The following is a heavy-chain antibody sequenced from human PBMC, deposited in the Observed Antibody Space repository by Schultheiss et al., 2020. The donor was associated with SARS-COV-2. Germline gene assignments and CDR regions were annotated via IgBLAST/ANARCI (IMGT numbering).Heavy chain of an antibody. Sequence: SETLSLTCTVSGGSISSYYWSWIRQPPGKGLEWIGYIYYSGSTNYNPSLKSRVTISVDTSKNQFSLKLSSVTAADTAVYYCAREFGGDYVGGGYYYYGMDVWGQGTTVTVSS. J-gene: IGHJ6*02. CDR2: IYYSGST. CDR1: GGSISSYY. D-gene: IGHD4-17*01. V-gene: IGHV4-59*01. CDR3: AREFGGDYVGGGYYYYGMDV.